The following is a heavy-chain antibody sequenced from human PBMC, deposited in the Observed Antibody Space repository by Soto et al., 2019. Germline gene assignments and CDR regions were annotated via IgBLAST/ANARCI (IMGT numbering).Heavy chain of an antibody. CDR3: ARLSGDHSAFFSSGMDA. Sequence: PGGSLRLSCAAYGFTFSSYAMHWVRQAPGKGLEWVAVISYDGSNKYYADSVKGRFTISRDNARNTLSLQMNSLIADDTAVYYFARLSGDHSAFFSSGMDAWGQGTTVTVSS. CDR1: GFTFSSYA. V-gene: IGHV3-30-3*01. J-gene: IGHJ6*02. D-gene: IGHD2-21*01. CDR2: ISYDGSNK.